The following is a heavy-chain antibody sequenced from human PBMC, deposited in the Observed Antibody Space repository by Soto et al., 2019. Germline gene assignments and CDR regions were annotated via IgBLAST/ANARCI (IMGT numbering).Heavy chain of an antibody. D-gene: IGHD3-22*01. V-gene: IGHV4-39*01. CDR1: GASISNSIYY. CDR3: TRHHGYLTPDY. Sequence: PSETLSLTCTVSGASISNSIYYWGWIRQPPGNGLEWIGSIDYSGNTYYNPSLKSRVTISGDTSKHQFSLRLTSVTAADTAVYYCTRHHGYLTPDYWGQGTLVTVSS. J-gene: IGHJ4*02. CDR2: IDYSGNT.